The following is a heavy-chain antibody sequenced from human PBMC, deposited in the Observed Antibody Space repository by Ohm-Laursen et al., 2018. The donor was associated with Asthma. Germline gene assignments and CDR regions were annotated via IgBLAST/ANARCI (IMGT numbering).Heavy chain of an antibody. D-gene: IGHD3-16*01. CDR2: IYYTGST. V-gene: IGHV4-31*03. J-gene: IGHJ4*02. CDR3: ARDSSEVSWGHHLFDS. CDR1: GDSFTSGGHY. Sequence: SQTLSLTCTVSGDSFTSGGHYWSWIRQLPGKGLEWIGYIYYTGSTYYNPSLKSRVTISVDTSKKQFSLRLSSLTAADTAVYYCARDSSEVSWGHHLFDSWGQGTLVTVSS.